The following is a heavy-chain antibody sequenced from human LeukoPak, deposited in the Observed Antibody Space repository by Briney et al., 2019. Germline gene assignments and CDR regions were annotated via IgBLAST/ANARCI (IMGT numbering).Heavy chain of an antibody. CDR3: ARDAVAYSSAWYHYFDY. D-gene: IGHD6-19*01. J-gene: IGHJ4*02. CDR2: ISYDGSDK. CDR1: GFTFSNYA. V-gene: IGHV3-30-3*01. Sequence: GGSLRLSCAASGFTFSNYAMHWVRQAPGKGLEWVAVISYDGSDKHYADSVKGRLTISRDNSKNTLYLQMNSLRAEDTAVYYCARDAVAYSSAWYHYFDYWGQGTLVTVSS.